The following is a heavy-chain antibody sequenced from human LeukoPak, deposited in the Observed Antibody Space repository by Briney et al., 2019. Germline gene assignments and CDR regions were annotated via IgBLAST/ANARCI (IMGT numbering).Heavy chain of an antibody. V-gene: IGHV4-59*01. J-gene: IGHJ5*02. CDR3: ARSPPRYYYDSSGSRNWFDP. Sequence: SETLSLTCTVSGGSISSYYWSWIRQPPGKGLEWIGYIYDSGSTNYNPSLKSRVTISVDTSKNQFSLKLSSVTAADTAVYYCARSPPRYYYDSSGSRNWFDPWGQGTLVTVSS. CDR2: IYDSGST. D-gene: IGHD3-22*01. CDR1: GGSISSYY.